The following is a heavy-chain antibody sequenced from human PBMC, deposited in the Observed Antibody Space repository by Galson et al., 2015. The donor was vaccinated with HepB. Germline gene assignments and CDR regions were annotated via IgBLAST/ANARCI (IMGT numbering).Heavy chain of an antibody. D-gene: IGHD3-22*01. CDR3: SRDGGDQNGVTMFVVADDDAFDI. Sequence: SLRLSCAASGFTFSSYSMTWVRQAPGKGLEWVSSISSSSSYIHYADSVKGRFTISRDNAKSSLYLQLNILRDEDTAVYYCSRDGGDQNGVTMFVVADDDAFDIWGQGTMVTVSS. J-gene: IGHJ3*02. CDR1: GFTFSSYS. V-gene: IGHV3-21*01. CDR2: ISSSSSYI.